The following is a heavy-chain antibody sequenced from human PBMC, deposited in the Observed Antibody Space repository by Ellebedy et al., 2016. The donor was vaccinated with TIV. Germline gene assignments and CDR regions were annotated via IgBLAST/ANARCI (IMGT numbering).Heavy chain of an antibody. CDR1: GFTFSSYS. CDR3: AKGLAAAGFFDY. J-gene: IGHJ4*02. Sequence: GESLKISCAASGFTFSSYSMNWVRQAPGKGPEWVSSISSSNHYIYYADSVKGRFTISRDNAKNSLYLQMNSLRAEDTAVFYCAKGLAAAGFFDYWGQGTLVTVSS. CDR2: ISSSNHYI. V-gene: IGHV3-21*01. D-gene: IGHD6-13*01.